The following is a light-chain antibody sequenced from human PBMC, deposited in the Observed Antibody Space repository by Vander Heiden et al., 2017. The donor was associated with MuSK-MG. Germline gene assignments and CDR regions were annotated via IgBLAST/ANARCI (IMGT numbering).Light chain of an antibody. V-gene: IGLV2-14*01. CDR2: DVS. CDR1: SSDVGGYNY. CDR3: SSYTSSSTV. J-gene: IGLJ3*02. Sequence: QSALTQPASVSGSPGQSITISCTAASSDVGGYNYVTWYQQHPGKSPKLMIYDVSNRPSGVSNRFSGSKSGNTASLTISGLQAEDEAYYYCSSYTSSSTVFGGGTKLTVL.